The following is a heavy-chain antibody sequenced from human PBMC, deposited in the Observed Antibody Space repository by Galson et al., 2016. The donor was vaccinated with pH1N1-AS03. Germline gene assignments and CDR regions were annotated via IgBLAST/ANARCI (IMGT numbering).Heavy chain of an antibody. D-gene: IGHD5/OR15-5a*01. CDR1: GFTFSSFV. V-gene: IGHV3-23*01. CDR2: ITGSGGTK. J-gene: IGHJ4*02. Sequence: SLRLSCAASGFTFSSFVMSWVRQAPGKGLEWVAAITGSGGTKYYGDSVTGRFTVSRDNSNNTLYLEFNSLRAGDTSIYYCAKDLRSKIKVSGFDYWGQGALVTVSS. CDR3: AKDLRSKIKVSGFDY.